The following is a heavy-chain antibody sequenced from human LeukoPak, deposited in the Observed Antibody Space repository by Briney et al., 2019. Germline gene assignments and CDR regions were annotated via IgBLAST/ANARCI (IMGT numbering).Heavy chain of an antibody. CDR3: VRDRRTGSYYQFDH. Sequence: GESLKISCTASGFTFNTYGMHWVRQAPGKGLEWVAVIWYDASNRYYADSVKGRFTVSRDNLKNTVELQMNSLRADDTAMYYCVRDRRTGSYYQFDHWGQGSLVTVSS. CDR2: IWYDASNR. V-gene: IGHV3-33*01. CDR1: GFTFNTYG. J-gene: IGHJ4*02. D-gene: IGHD1-26*01.